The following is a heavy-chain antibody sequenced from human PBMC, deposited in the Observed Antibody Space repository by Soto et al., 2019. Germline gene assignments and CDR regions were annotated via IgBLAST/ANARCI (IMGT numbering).Heavy chain of an antibody. Sequence: PGESLKISCKGSGYSFTSYWIGWVRQMPGKGLEWMGIIYPGDSDTRYSPSFQGQVTISADKSISTAYLQWSSLKASDTAMYYCAGLPYSNHFYYHYGMDVWGQGTTVTVSS. CDR2: IYPGDSDT. V-gene: IGHV5-51*01. CDR1: GYSFTSYW. D-gene: IGHD4-4*01. CDR3: AGLPYSNHFYYHYGMDV. J-gene: IGHJ6*02.